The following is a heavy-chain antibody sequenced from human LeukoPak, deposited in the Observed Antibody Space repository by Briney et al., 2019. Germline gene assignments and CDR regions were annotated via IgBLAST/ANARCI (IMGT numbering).Heavy chain of an antibody. D-gene: IGHD2-15*01. CDR1: GYTLTELS. V-gene: IGHV1-24*01. J-gene: IGHJ5*02. CDR2: FDPEDGET. CDR3: ATTVLVVAAPNYNWFDP. Sequence: ASVKVSCKVSGYTLTELSMHWVRQAPGKGLEWMGGFDPEDGETIYAQKFQGRVTMTEDTSTDTAYMELSSLRSEDTAVYYCATTVLVVAAPNYNWFDPWGQGTLVTVSS.